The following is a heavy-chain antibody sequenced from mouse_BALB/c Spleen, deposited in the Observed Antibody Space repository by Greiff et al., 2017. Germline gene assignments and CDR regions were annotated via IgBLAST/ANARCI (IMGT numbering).Heavy chain of an antibody. D-gene: IGHD2-4*01. CDR3: ARDYDYDGYAMDY. V-gene: IGHV5-17*02. Sequence: EVKVVESGGGLVQPGGSRKLSCAASGFTFSSFGMHWVRQAPEKGLEWVAYISSGSSTIYYADTVKGRFTISRDNPKNTLFLQMTSLRSEDTAMYYCARDYDYDGYAMDYWGQGTSVTVSS. CDR2: ISSGSSTI. CDR1: GFTFSSFG. J-gene: IGHJ4*01.